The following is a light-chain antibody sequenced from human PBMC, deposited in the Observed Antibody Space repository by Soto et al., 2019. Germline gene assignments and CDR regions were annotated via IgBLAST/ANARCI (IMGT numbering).Light chain of an antibody. CDR3: QHYGNSLWT. J-gene: IGKJ1*01. CDR2: GAS. Sequence: ENVLTQSPDTLSLSPGEGATLSCRASQTVSINYLAWYQHRPGQAPKLIIHGASYTAPGIPDRFSGSGSGADFTLTISRLEHEDFAVYFCQHYGNSLWTFGQGTKVEIK. V-gene: IGKV3-20*01. CDR1: QTVSINY.